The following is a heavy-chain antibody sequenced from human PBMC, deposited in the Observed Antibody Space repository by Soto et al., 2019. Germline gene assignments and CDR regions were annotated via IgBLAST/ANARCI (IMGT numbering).Heavy chain of an antibody. Sequence: QVQLVESGGGVVQPGRSLRLSCAASGFTFSSYAMHWVRQAPGKGLEWVAVISYDGSNKYYADSVKGRFTISRDNSKNTLYLQMNSLRAEDTAVYYCARGAGYDFWSGYYPYYYGMDVWGQGTTVTVSS. CDR1: GFTFSSYA. J-gene: IGHJ6*02. CDR3: ARGAGYDFWSGYYPYYYGMDV. CDR2: ISYDGSNK. D-gene: IGHD3-3*01. V-gene: IGHV3-30-3*01.